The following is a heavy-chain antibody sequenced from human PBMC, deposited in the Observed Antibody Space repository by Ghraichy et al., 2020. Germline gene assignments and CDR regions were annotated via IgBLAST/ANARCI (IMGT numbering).Heavy chain of an antibody. J-gene: IGHJ6*03. Sequence: SETLSLTCTVSGGSISSYYWSWIRQPPGKGLEWIGYIYYSGSTNYNPSLKSRVTISVDTSKNQFSLKLSSVTAADTAVYYCAKSGQEKWELLGYYYYMDVWGKGTTVTVSS. CDR1: GGSISSYY. CDR2: IYYSGST. V-gene: IGHV4-59*01. D-gene: IGHD1-26*01. CDR3: AKSGQEKWELLGYYYYMDV.